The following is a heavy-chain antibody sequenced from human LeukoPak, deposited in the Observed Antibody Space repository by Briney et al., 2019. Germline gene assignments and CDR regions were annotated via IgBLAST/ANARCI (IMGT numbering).Heavy chain of an antibody. Sequence: ASVKVSCKASGGTFSSYAISWVRQAPGQGLEWMGWMNPNSGNTGYAQKFQGRVTMTRNTSISTAYMELGSLRSEDTAVYYCARVDSSSLRWGQGTLVTVSS. CDR3: ARVDSSSLR. V-gene: IGHV1-8*02. CDR1: GGTFSSYA. D-gene: IGHD6-6*01. J-gene: IGHJ4*02. CDR2: MNPNSGNT.